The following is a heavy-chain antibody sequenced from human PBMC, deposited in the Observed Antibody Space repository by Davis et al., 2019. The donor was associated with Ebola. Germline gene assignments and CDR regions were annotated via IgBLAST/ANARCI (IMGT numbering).Heavy chain of an antibody. CDR1: GFIFSSYG. Sequence: PGGSLRLSCAASGFIFSSYGMHWVRQAPGKGLEWVAVIWYDGSNTYYADSVKGRFTISRDNSKNTLYLQMNSLRAEDTAVYYCVRDDWGYCSGGSCLFDYWGQGTLVTVSS. CDR3: VRDDWGYCSGGSCLFDY. CDR2: IWYDGSNT. V-gene: IGHV3-33*01. D-gene: IGHD2-15*01. J-gene: IGHJ4*02.